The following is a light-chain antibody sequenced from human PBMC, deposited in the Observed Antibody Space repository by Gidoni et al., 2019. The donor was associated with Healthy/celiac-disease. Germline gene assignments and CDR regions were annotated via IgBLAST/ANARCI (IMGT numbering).Light chain of an antibody. CDR1: QSISSW. CDR2: KAS. Sequence: DIQMTQSPSTLSASVGGRVTITCRESQSISSWLAWYQQKPGKAPKILIYKASSLESGVPSRFSGSGSGTEFTLTISSLQPDDFATYYCQQYNSYRTFGQGTKVENK. V-gene: IGKV1-5*03. J-gene: IGKJ1*01. CDR3: QQYNSYRT.